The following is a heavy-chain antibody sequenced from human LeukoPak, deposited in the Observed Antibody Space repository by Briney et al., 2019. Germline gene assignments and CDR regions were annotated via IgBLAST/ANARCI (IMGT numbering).Heavy chain of an antibody. J-gene: IGHJ4*02. V-gene: IGHV4-34*01. Sequence: PSETLSLTCAVYGGSFSGYYWSWIRQPPGKGLEWIGEITHSVSTTYNPSLKSRVTISVDTSKNQFSLKLSSVTAADTAVYYCAAGYSSGRANYWGQGILVTVSS. CDR3: AAGYSSGRANY. D-gene: IGHD6-19*01. CDR1: GGSFSGYY. CDR2: ITHSVST.